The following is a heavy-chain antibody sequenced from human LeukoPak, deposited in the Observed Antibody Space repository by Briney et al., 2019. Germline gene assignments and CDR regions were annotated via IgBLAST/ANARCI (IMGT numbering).Heavy chain of an antibody. J-gene: IGHJ4*02. Sequence: GGSLRLSCAASGFTFSSYWMHWVRQAPEKGLEWVANIKEDGTEEYYVDSVKGRFTISRDNAKNSLSLQMKSLRPEDTAVYYCARGDRRFEYWGQGTLVTVSS. CDR3: ARGDRRFEY. V-gene: IGHV3-7*01. D-gene: IGHD2-21*01. CDR1: GFTFSSYW. CDR2: IKEDGTEE.